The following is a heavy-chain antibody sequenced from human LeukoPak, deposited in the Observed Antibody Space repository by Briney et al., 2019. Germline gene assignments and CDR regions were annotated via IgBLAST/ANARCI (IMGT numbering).Heavy chain of an antibody. Sequence: PGVSLRLSCAASGFTFSSYAKSWVRQAPGKGLEWVSTISGSGGGTYYADSVKGRFTISRDNSRNTLYLQMNSLRAEDTAVYYCAKNLESYGDSATDYWGQGTLVTVSS. CDR3: AKNLESYGDSATDY. CDR2: ISGSGGGT. J-gene: IGHJ4*02. V-gene: IGHV3-23*01. D-gene: IGHD4-17*01. CDR1: GFTFSSYA.